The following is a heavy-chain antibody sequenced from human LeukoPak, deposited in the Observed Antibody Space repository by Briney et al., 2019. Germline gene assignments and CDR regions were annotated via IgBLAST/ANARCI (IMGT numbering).Heavy chain of an antibody. CDR1: GYTLTSYG. D-gene: IGHD6-19*01. CDR3: AGDNAYSSGWYPAGLLLDY. Sequence: ASVKVSCKASGYTLTSYGISWVRQAPGQGLEWMGWISAYNGNTNYAQKLQGRVTMTADTSTSTAYMELRSLRSDDTAVYYCAGDNAYSSGWYPAGLLLDYWGQGTLVTVSS. J-gene: IGHJ4*02. V-gene: IGHV1-18*01. CDR2: ISAYNGNT.